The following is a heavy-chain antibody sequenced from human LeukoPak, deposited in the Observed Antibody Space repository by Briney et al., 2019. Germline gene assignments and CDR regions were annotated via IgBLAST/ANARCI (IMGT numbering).Heavy chain of an antibody. V-gene: IGHV1-2*02. J-gene: IGHJ5*02. CDR3: ARPPSMVRAVGHWFDP. D-gene: IGHD3-10*01. CDR1: GYTFTGYY. CDR2: INPNSGGT. Sequence: GASVKVSCKASGYTFTGYYMHWVRQAPGQGLEWMGWINPNSGGTNYAQKFQGRVTMTRDTSISTACMELSRLRSDDTAVYYCARPPSMVRAVGHWFDPWGQGTLVTVSS.